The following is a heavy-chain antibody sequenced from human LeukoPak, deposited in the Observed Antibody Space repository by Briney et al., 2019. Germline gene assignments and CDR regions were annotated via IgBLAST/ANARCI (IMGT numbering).Heavy chain of an antibody. Sequence: GGSLRLSCAASGFTFSAYSMNWVRQAPGKGPEWVSSISSTSTYIYYADSMKGRFTISRDNAKNSLYLQMNSLRAEDTAVYYCARVVSAMDVWGQGTTVTVSS. CDR3: ARVVSAMDV. CDR2: ISSTSTYI. CDR1: GFTFSAYS. V-gene: IGHV3-21*01. D-gene: IGHD6-25*01. J-gene: IGHJ6*02.